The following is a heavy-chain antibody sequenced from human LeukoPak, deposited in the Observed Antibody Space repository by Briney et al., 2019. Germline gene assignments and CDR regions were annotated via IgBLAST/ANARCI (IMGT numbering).Heavy chain of an antibody. Sequence: GGSLTLPCAVSGLTFCIYAMSWVRQAPGGGVEGGSDIGGSGCSTYYADSVKGRFTITTDNSKNPLYLQLSSLGAEDTAVYYCAKAAKSVAASNFDYWGQGTLVTVSS. D-gene: IGHD2-15*01. CDR3: AKAAKSVAASNFDY. J-gene: IGHJ4*02. CDR2: IGGSGCST. V-gene: IGHV3-23*01. CDR1: GLTFCIYA.